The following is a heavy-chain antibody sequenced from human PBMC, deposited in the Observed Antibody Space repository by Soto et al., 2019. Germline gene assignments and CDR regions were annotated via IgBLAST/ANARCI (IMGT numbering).Heavy chain of an antibody. CDR3: ATTFYSGPD. CDR2: ISYDGSKK. Sequence: PGGSLRLSCAASGFTFSNYGMHWVRQAPGKGLEWVAVISYDGSKKYYADSVKGRFTISRDNSKNTLYLQMHSLRAEDTAVYYCATTFYSGPDWGQGTRVT. CDR1: GFTFSNYG. D-gene: IGHD5-12*01. J-gene: IGHJ4*02. V-gene: IGHV3-30*03.